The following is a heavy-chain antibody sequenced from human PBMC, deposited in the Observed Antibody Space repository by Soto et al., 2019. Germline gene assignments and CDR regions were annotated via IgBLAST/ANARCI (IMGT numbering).Heavy chain of an antibody. D-gene: IGHD4-4*01. J-gene: IGHJ6*02. CDR3: AREDYIKRNYYYYGLDV. Sequence: QVQLQESGPGLVKPSQTLSLTCTVSGGSISSGGYYWSWVRQHPGKGLEWIGYIHYSGSTYYNPSLKSRVTISLDTSKNQFSLRLRSVTAADTAVYYCAREDYIKRNYYYYGLDVWGQGTTVTVSS. V-gene: IGHV4-31*03. CDR1: GGSISSGGYY. CDR2: IHYSGST.